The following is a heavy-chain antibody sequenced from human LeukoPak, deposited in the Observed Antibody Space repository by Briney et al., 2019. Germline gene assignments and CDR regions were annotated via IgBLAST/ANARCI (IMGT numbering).Heavy chain of an antibody. CDR1: GGCVGGYS. Sequence: PSETLSLTCTVSGGCVGGYSWSWIRQPPGKGLEWIGYIYTSGSANYNPSPKSRVTISVDTSKNQFSLKLSSVTAADTAVYYCARFYSGSYGYWGQGTLVTVSS. J-gene: IGHJ4*02. CDR2: IYTSGSA. D-gene: IGHD1-26*01. CDR3: ARFYSGSYGY. V-gene: IGHV4-4*09.